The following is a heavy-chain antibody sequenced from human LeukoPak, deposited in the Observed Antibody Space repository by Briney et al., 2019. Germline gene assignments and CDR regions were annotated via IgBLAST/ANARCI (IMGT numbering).Heavy chain of an antibody. CDR1: GFTFSSYA. V-gene: IGHV3-30*04. J-gene: IGHJ4*02. CDR2: ISYDGSNK. CDR3: ARALEADY. Sequence: GGSLRLSCAASGFTFSSYAMHWVRQAPGKGLEWVAVISYDGSNKYYADSVKDRFTVSRDNAKNSLYLQMNSLRAEDTALYYCARALEADYWGQGTQVTVSS.